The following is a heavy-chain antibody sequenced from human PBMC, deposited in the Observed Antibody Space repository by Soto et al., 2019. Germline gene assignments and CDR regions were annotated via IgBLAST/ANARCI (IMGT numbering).Heavy chain of an antibody. J-gene: IGHJ4*02. CDR3: ARRGSGSYYDY. CDR2: ISGSGGST. D-gene: IGHD1-26*01. V-gene: IGHV3-23*01. CDR1: GFTFSSYA. Sequence: EVQLLESGGGLVQPGGSLRLSCAASGFTFSSYAMWWVRQAPVEGLEWVSAISGSGGSTYYADSVKGRFTISRDNSKNTLYLQMNSLRAEDTAVYYCARRGSGSYYDYWGQGTLFTVSS.